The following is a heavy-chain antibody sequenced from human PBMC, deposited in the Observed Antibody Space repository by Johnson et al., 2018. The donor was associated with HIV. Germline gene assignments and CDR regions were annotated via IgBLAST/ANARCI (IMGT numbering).Heavy chain of an antibody. D-gene: IGHD3-10*01. Sequence: VQLVESGGGVVRPGGSLRLSCAAAGFTFSDYYMHWVRQATGKGLELVSGIGTAGDTYYPGSVKGRFTISRENAKNSFYLQMNSLRAGDTAVYYCTRENGGGAFDIWGQGTMVTVSS. CDR3: TRENGGGAFDI. CDR2: IGTAGDT. CDR1: GFTFSDYY. V-gene: IGHV3-13*01. J-gene: IGHJ3*02.